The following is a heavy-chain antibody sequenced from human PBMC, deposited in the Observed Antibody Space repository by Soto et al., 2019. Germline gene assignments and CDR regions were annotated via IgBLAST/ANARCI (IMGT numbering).Heavy chain of an antibody. Sequence: QVQLQQWGAGLLKPSETLSLTCAVYGGSFSGYYWSWIRQPPGKGLEWIGEINHSGSTNYNPSLKSRVTISVDTSKNQFSLKLSSVTAADTAVYYCARGLYSSGWYTAAPFGYFQHWGQGPLVTVSS. V-gene: IGHV4-34*01. J-gene: IGHJ1*01. CDR2: INHSGST. D-gene: IGHD6-19*01. CDR3: ARGLYSSGWYTAAPFGYFQH. CDR1: GGSFSGYY.